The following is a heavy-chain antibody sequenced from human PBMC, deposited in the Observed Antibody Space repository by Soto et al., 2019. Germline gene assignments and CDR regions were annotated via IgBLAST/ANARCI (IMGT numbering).Heavy chain of an antibody. D-gene: IGHD3-3*01. Sequence: SETLSLTCTVSGGSISSYYWSWIRQPPGKGLEWIGYISYSGSTNYDPSLKSRVTISVDTSKNQFSLKLISVTAADTAVYYCARGSDDDYFDYWGQGTLVTVSS. CDR2: ISYSGST. CDR1: GGSISSYY. J-gene: IGHJ4*02. V-gene: IGHV4-59*01. CDR3: ARGSDDDYFDY.